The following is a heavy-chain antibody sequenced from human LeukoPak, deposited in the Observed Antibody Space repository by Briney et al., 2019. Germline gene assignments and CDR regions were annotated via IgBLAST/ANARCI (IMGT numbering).Heavy chain of an antibody. CDR2: INHSGST. D-gene: IGHD2-2*01. CDR3: ARIMGYCSSTSCYSRRRAPYFQH. Sequence: SETLSLTCAVYGGSFSGYYWSWIRQPPGKGLEWIGEINHSGSTNDNPSLKSRVTISVDTSKNQFSLKLSSVTAADTAVYYCARIMGYCSSTSCYSRRRAPYFQHWGQGTLVTVSS. CDR1: GGSFSGYY. V-gene: IGHV4-34*01. J-gene: IGHJ1*01.